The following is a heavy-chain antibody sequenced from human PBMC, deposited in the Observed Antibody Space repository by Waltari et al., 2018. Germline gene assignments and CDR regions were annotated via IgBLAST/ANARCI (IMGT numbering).Heavy chain of an antibody. Sequence: QVQLVESGGGVVQPGRSLRLSCAASGFTFSSYGMHWLRQAPGKGLEWVALVWPDGGKKYYEESVKGRFTISRDNSNNMLSLQMSSLRAEDTAVYYCARVAVPGTFFFDYWGQGTLVTVSS. CDR1: GFTFSSYG. J-gene: IGHJ4*02. CDR3: ARVAVPGTFFFDY. CDR2: VWPDGGKK. V-gene: IGHV3-33*01. D-gene: IGHD6-19*01.